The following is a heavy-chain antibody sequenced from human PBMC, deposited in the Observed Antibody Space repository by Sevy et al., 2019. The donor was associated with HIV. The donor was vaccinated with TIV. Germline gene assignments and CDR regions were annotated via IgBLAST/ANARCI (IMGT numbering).Heavy chain of an antibody. V-gene: IGHV3-30-3*01. Sequence: GGSLRLSCAASGFTFSSYAMHWVRQAPGKGLEWVAVISYDGSNKYYADSVKGRFTISRDNSKNTPYLQLNSLRAEDTAVYYCAREGGEIAARPDQLPFDYWGQGTLVTVSS. D-gene: IGHD6-6*01. J-gene: IGHJ4*02. CDR1: GFTFSSYA. CDR2: ISYDGSNK. CDR3: AREGGEIAARPDQLPFDY.